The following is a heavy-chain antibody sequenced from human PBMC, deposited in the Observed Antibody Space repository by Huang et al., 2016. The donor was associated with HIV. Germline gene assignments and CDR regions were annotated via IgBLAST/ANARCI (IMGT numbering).Heavy chain of an antibody. CDR2: IIPIFGTA. J-gene: IGHJ5*02. D-gene: IGHD5-18*01. Sequence: QVLLVQSGAEVRKPGSSVKVSCTAFGGTFSSYAISWVGQAPGQGLGWRGGIIPIFGTANYTQKFQGRVTITVDESTNTGYMELTRLTSEDTAVYYCARTAYSYGFRQGYNWFDPWGQGTPVTVSS. CDR1: GGTFSSYA. CDR3: ARTAYSYGFRQGYNWFDP. V-gene: IGHV1-69*13.